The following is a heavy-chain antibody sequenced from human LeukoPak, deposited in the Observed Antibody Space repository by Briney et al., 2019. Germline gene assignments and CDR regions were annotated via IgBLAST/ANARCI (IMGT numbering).Heavy chain of an antibody. J-gene: IGHJ4*02. Sequence: GGSLRLSCAASGFTFSSYAMHWVRQAPGKGLEWVAVISYDGSNKYYADSVKGRFTISRDNSKNTLYLQMNSLRAEDTAVYYCAREMLRRLQSYYFDYWGQGTLVTVSS. D-gene: IGHD5-24*01. CDR1: GFTFSSYA. CDR3: AREMLRRLQSYYFDY. V-gene: IGHV3-30*04. CDR2: ISYDGSNK.